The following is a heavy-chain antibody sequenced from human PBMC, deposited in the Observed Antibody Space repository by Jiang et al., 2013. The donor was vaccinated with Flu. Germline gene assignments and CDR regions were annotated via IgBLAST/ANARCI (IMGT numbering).Heavy chain of an antibody. CDR2: VYYSGST. CDR3: ASSYSGYDLLYFDY. V-gene: IGHV4-30-4*01. J-gene: IGHJ4*02. D-gene: IGHD5-12*01. Sequence: PGLVKPSQTLSLTCTVSGGSISSGDYYWSWIRQPPGKGLEWIGYVYYSGSTYYNPSLKSRVTISVDTSKNQFSLKLSSVTAADTAVYYCASSYSGYDLLYFDYWGQGTLVTVSS. CDR1: GGSISSGDYY.